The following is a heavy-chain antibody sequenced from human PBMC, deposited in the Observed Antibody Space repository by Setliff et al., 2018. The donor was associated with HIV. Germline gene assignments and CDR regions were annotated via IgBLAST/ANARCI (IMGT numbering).Heavy chain of an antibody. D-gene: IGHD3-16*01. CDR1: GFTFSSYP. Sequence: GGSLRLSCAASGFTFSSYPMTWVRQAPGKGLEWVSAISNSSPGNTYYADPVKGRFTISRDNFKNTLYLQMNSLRVEDTAVYYCAKGFYGNNYYYFYYMDVWGKGTTVTVS. CDR2: ISNSSPGNT. V-gene: IGHV3-23*01. J-gene: IGHJ6*03. CDR3: AKGFYGNNYYYFYYMDV.